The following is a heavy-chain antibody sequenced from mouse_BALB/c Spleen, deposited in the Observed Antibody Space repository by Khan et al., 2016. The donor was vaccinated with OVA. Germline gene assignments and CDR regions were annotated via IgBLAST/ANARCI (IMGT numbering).Heavy chain of an antibody. CDR1: GLHIKDTY. V-gene: IGHV14-3*02. CDR3: ARVARK. J-gene: IGHJ2*01. CDR2: IDPPNGQT. Sequence: VQLQQSGAELVKSGATVKLSCTASGLHIKDTYMHWLKQWPEKGLEWIGRIDPPNGQTTYDLKFQGKATITEDTYSTTAYVHRSSLTSEDTADDYYARVARKWGQGTTLTVAS.